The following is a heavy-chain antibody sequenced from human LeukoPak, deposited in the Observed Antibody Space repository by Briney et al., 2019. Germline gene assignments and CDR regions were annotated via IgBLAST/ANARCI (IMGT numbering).Heavy chain of an antibody. V-gene: IGHV3-7*01. D-gene: IGHD2-15*01. CDR2: IKEDGSET. CDR1: GFTFSNYW. CDR3: ARSVAYYFDY. J-gene: IGHJ4*02. Sequence: GGSLRLSCAASGFTFSNYWMNWVRQAPGKGLEWVANIKEDGSETYYVDSVKGRFTISRDNAKNSLYLEMNSLRAEDTAVYYCARSVAYYFDYWGQGTLVSVSS.